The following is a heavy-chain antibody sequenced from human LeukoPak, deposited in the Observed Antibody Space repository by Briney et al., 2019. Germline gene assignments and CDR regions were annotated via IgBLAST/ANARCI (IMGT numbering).Heavy chain of an antibody. CDR2: ISGSGGST. J-gene: IGHJ4*02. V-gene: IGHV3-23*01. CDR3: APRVVGSAPFDY. CDR1: GFTFSSYE. Sequence: GGSLRLSCAAFGFTFSSYEMNWVRQAPGKGLEWVSGISGSGGSTYYADSVKGRFTISRDNSKNTLYLQMNNLRAEDTAVYYCAPRVVGSAPFDYWGQGTLVTVSS. D-gene: IGHD2-15*01.